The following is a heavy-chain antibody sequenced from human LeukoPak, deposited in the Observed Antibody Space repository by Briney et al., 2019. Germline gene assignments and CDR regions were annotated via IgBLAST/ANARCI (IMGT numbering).Heavy chain of an antibody. V-gene: IGHV3-49*04. CDR3: TSFGYYSDAFDI. D-gene: IGHD3-10*01. CDR2: IRSKAYGGTT. J-gene: IGHJ3*02. Sequence: GGSLRLSRTASGFTFGDYAMSWVRQAPGKGREGVGFIRSKAYGGTTEYAASVKGRFTISRDDSKSIAYLQMNSLKTEDTAVYYCTSFGYYSDAFDIWGQGTMVTVSS. CDR1: GFTFGDYA.